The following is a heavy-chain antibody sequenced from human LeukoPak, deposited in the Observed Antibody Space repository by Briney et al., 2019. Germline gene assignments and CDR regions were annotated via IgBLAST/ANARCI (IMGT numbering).Heavy chain of an antibody. CDR3: ARAAAAAGNWFDP. D-gene: IGHD6-13*01. Sequence: SETLSLTCTVSGGSISSYYWSWIRQPPGKGLEWIGYIYYSGSTNYNPSLKSRVTISVDTSKNQFTLKLSSVTATDTAVYYCARAAAAAGNWFDPWGQGTLVTVSS. J-gene: IGHJ5*02. CDR1: GGSISSYY. V-gene: IGHV4-59*01. CDR2: IYYSGST.